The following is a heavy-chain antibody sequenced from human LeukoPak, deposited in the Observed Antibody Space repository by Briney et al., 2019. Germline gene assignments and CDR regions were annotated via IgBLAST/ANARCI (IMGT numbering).Heavy chain of an antibody. V-gene: IGHV1-24*01. D-gene: IGHD3-3*01. CDR2: FDPEDGET. CDR3: ARGYYDFWSGYYHRYYFDY. Sequence: ASVKVSCKVSGYTLTELSMHWVRQAPGKGLEWMGGFDPEDGETIYAQKFQGRVTMTTDTSTSTAYMELRSLRSDDTAVYYCARGYYDFWSGYYHRYYFDYWGQGTLVTVSS. J-gene: IGHJ4*02. CDR1: GYTLTELS.